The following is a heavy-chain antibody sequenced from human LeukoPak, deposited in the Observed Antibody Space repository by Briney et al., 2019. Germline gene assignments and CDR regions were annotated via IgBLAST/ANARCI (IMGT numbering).Heavy chain of an antibody. J-gene: IGHJ4*02. CDR1: GFTFSTYA. D-gene: IGHD3-16*01. V-gene: IGHV3-23*01. CDR3: AKDWAH. Sequence: GGSLGLSCAASGFTFSTYAMSWVRQAAGKGLEWVSLISGSGGGTYYADSVKGRFTISRDNAKNSLYLQVNSLRAEDTALYYCAKDWAHWGQGTLVTVSS. CDR2: ISGSGGGT.